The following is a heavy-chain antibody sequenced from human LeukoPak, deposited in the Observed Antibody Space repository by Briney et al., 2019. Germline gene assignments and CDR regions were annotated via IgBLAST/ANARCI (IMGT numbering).Heavy chain of an antibody. CDR3: ARGSSSGGGYSYGTQFDP. Sequence: GASVKVSCKASGYTFTGYYMHWVRQAPGQGLEWMGWINPNSGGTNYAQKFQGRVTMTRDTSISTAYMELSRLRSDDTAVYYCARGSSSGGGYSYGTQFDPWGQGTLVTVSS. J-gene: IGHJ5*02. CDR2: INPNSGGT. D-gene: IGHD5-18*01. CDR1: GYTFTGYY. V-gene: IGHV1-2*02.